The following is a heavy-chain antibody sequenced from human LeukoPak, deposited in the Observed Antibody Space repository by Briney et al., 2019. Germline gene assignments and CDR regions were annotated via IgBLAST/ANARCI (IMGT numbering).Heavy chain of an antibody. CDR3: ARAHVDTAMPNVDTARYYFDY. V-gene: IGHV1-46*01. Sequence: ASVKVSCKASGYTFTSYYMHWVRQAPGQGLEWMGIINPSGGSTSYAQKFQGRVTMTRDTSTSTVYMELSSLRSEDTAVYYCARAHVDTAMPNVDTARYYFDYWGQGTLVTVSS. J-gene: IGHJ4*02. CDR1: GYTFTSYY. D-gene: IGHD5-18*01. CDR2: INPSGGST.